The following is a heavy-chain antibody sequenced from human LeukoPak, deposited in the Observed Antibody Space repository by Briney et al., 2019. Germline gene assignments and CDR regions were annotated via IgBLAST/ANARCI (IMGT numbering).Heavy chain of an antibody. V-gene: IGHV4-34*01. CDR2: IYYTGAT. CDR3: ARGVLGPYYFDL. D-gene: IGHD7-27*01. CDR1: GGTFRGYY. Sequence: SETLSLTCAVYGGTFRGYYWSWIRQPPGKGLEWIGEIYYTGATNYKPSLKSRVPISGDPSKNQVSLGVYSVTAADTAVYYCARGVLGPYYFDLWGPGTLVTVSS. J-gene: IGHJ2*01.